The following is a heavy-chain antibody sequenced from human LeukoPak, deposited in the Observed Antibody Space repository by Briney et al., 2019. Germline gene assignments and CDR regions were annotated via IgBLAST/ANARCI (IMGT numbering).Heavy chain of an antibody. Sequence: TGGSLRLSCVASGFTFSTFDMSWVRQAPGKGLEWVSVIRGSGGTTYYSDSVRGRFTISRDTSKNTLFLQINSLRAEDTALYFCVKGAWLDYWGQGTLVTVSS. J-gene: IGHJ4*02. V-gene: IGHV3-23*01. D-gene: IGHD5-12*01. CDR1: GFTFSTFD. CDR2: IRGSGGTT. CDR3: VKGAWLDY.